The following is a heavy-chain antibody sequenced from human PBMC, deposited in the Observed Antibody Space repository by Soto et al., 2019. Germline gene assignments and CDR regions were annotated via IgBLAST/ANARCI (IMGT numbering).Heavy chain of an antibody. CDR3: ATVTTYPNLRNYYYYYYMDV. CDR2: MNPNSGNT. Sequence: QVQLVQSGAEVKKPGASVKVSCKASGYTFTSYDINWVRQATGQGLEWMGWMNPNSGNTGYAQKLQGRVTMTRNTAISTAYMELSSLRSEDTAVYYCATVTTYPNLRNYYYYYYMDVWGKGTTVTVSS. J-gene: IGHJ6*03. CDR1: GYTFTSYD. V-gene: IGHV1-8*01. D-gene: IGHD4-4*01.